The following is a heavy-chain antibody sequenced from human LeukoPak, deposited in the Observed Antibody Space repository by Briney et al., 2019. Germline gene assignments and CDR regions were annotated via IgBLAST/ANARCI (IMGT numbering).Heavy chain of an antibody. CDR3: AKALRDPIVVAFDP. CDR2: IYYSGST. J-gene: IGHJ5*02. Sequence: SETLSLTCTVSGGSISSYYWSWIRQPPGKGLEGIGYIYYSGSTNYNPSLKSRVTISVDTSKNQFSLKLSSVTAADTAVYYCAKALRDPIVVAFDPWGQGTLVTVSS. D-gene: IGHD3-22*01. V-gene: IGHV4-59*01. CDR1: GGSISSYY.